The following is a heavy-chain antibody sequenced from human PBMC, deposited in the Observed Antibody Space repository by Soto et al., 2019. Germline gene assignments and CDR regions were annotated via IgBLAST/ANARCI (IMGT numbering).Heavy chain of an antibody. CDR3: ARGLEYYYDSSGYYYFDY. Sequence: SETLSLTCAVYGGSFSGYYWSWIRQPPGKGLEWIGEINHSGSTNYNPSLKSRVTISVDTSKNQFSLKLSSVTAADTAVYYCARGLEYYYDSSGYYYFDYWGQGTLVTVSS. CDR2: INHSGST. D-gene: IGHD3-22*01. V-gene: IGHV4-34*01. J-gene: IGHJ4*02. CDR1: GGSFSGYY.